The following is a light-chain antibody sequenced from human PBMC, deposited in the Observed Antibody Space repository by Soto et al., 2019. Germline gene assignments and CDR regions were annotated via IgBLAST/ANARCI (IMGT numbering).Light chain of an antibody. J-gene: IGLJ2*01. CDR3: AVWDSSLNGVA. CDR2: RND. CDR1: NSNMGRNY. Sequence: QSVLTQTPSASGTPGQRVTISCSGSNSNMGRNYVYWYQQVPGTAPKLLMYRNDVRPSGVPDRITGSKSGTSASLASSGLRSEDEADYYCAVWDSSLNGVAFGGGTKVTVL. V-gene: IGLV1-47*01.